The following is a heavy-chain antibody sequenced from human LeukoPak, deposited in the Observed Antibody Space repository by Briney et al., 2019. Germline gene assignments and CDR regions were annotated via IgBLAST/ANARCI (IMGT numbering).Heavy chain of an antibody. CDR2: INPNSGGT. CDR1: GYTFSDYY. J-gene: IGHJ3*02. CDR3: ARDGAFDI. Sequence: AASVKVSCKASGYTFSDYYMHWVRQAPGQGLEWMGWINPNSGGTNYAQKFQGRVTMTRDTSISTTYMELSSLRSGDTAVYYCARDGAFDIWGQGTVVTVSS. V-gene: IGHV1-2*02.